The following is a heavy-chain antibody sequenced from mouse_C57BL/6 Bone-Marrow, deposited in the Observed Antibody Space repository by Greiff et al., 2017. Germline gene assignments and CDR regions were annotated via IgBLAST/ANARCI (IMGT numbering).Heavy chain of an antibody. V-gene: IGHV5-9-1*02. CDR1: GFTFSSYA. J-gene: IGHJ3*01. CDR2: ISSGGDYI. Sequence: EVNVVESGEGLVKPGGSLKLSCAASGFTFSSYAMSWVRQTPEKRLEWVAYISSGGDYIYYADTVKGRFTISRDNARNTLYLQMSSLKSEDTAMYYCTRAGYSFFAYWGQGTLVTVSA. CDR3: TRAGYSFFAY. D-gene: IGHD2-12*01.